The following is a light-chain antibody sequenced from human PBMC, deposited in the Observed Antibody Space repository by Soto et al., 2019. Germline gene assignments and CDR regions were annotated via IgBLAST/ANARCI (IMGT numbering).Light chain of an antibody. CDR3: QAFNSAPRP. J-gene: IGKJ1*01. V-gene: IGKV1-27*01. CDR1: QGIREY. Sequence: QMTQSPSSLSASLGDRVTITCRASQGIREYVAWYQQKPGKVPKLLIYGASTLQSGVPSRFSGSGSGTDSTLTISSLQPEDLGTYYCQAFNSAPRPFGQGTKVEIK. CDR2: GAS.